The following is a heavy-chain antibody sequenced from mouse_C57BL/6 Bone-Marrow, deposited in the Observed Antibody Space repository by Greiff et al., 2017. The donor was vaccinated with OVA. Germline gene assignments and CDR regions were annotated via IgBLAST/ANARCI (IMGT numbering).Heavy chain of an antibody. CDR3: ARGPDYYGSSYYAMDY. CDR1: GYSITSGYY. CDR2: ISYDGSN. J-gene: IGHJ4*01. V-gene: IGHV3-6*01. D-gene: IGHD1-1*01. Sequence: DVQLVESGPGLVKPSQSLSLTCSVTGYSITSGYYWNWIRQFPGNKLEWMGYISYDGSNNYNPSLKNRISITRDTSKNQFFLKLNSVTTEDTATYYCARGPDYYGSSYYAMDYWGQGTSVTVSS.